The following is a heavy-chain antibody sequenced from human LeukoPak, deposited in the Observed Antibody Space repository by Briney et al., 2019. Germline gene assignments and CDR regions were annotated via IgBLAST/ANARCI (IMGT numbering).Heavy chain of an antibody. CDR3: ARGGDYDGPNGFDP. Sequence: PSETLSLTCTVSGGSISSYYWSWIRQPPGKGLEWIGYIYYSVSTNCNPSLKSRVTISVDTSKNQFSLKLSSVTAADTAVYYCARGGDYDGPNGFDPWGQGTLVTVSS. CDR2: IYYSVST. D-gene: IGHD4-17*01. J-gene: IGHJ5*02. V-gene: IGHV4-59*01. CDR1: GGSISSYY.